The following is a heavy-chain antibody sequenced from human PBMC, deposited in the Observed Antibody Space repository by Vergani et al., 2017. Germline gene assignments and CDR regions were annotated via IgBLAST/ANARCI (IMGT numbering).Heavy chain of an antibody. CDR2: INPNSGGT. V-gene: IGHV1-2*02. Sequence: QVQLVQSGAEVKKPGASVKVSCKASGYTFTGYYMHWVRQAPGQGLEWMGWINPNSGGTNYAQKFQGRVTMTRDTSISTAYMELSRLRSDDTAVYYCARGGDPNDGYCSSTSCYVAWFDPWGQGTLVTVSS. CDR3: ARGGDPNDGYCSSTSCYVAWFDP. D-gene: IGHD2-2*01. J-gene: IGHJ5*02. CDR1: GYTFTGYY.